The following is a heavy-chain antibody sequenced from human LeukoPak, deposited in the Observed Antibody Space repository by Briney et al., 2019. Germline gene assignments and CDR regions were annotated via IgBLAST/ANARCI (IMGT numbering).Heavy chain of an antibody. Sequence: SETLSLTCTVSGGSISSYYWSWIRQPPGKGLEWIGYIYYSGSTNYNPSLKSRVTISVDTSKNQFSLKLSSVTAADTAVYYCARLSRYSGCAAKWGQGTLVTVSS. V-gene: IGHV4-59*08. D-gene: IGHD1-26*01. CDR1: GGSISSYY. CDR3: ARLSRYSGCAAK. CDR2: IYYSGST. J-gene: IGHJ4*02.